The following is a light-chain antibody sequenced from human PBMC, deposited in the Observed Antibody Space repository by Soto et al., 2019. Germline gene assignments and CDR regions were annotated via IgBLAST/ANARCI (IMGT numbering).Light chain of an antibody. CDR3: QQYYSTPLT. CDR1: QSVLYSSNNKNY. J-gene: IGKJ4*01. V-gene: IGKV4-1*01. CDR2: WAS. Sequence: DIVMTQSPDSLAVSLGERATINCKCSQSVLYSSNNKNYLAWYQQKPGQPPKLLIYWASTRESGVPDRFSGSGTGTDFTRTISSLQAEDVAVFYCQQYYSTPLTFGGGTKVEIK.